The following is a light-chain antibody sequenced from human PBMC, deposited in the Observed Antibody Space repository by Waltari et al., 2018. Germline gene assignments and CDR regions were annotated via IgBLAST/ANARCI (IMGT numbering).Light chain of an antibody. CDR1: QSVSSSY. CDR3: QQYGDSPWT. V-gene: IGKV3-20*01. Sequence: IVLTQSPGTLSVSPGERATLSCRASQSVSSSYLAWYQQKPGQAPRLLIYGASSRATGIPDRFSGSGSGTAFTLTISRLEPEDFAVYYCQQYGDSPWTFGQGTKVEIK. CDR2: GAS. J-gene: IGKJ1*01.